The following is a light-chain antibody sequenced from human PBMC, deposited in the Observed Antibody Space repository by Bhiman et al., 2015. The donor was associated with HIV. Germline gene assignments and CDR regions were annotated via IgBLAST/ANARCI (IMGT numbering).Light chain of an antibody. CDR2: DNT. CDR1: SSNIGTDSG. Sequence: QSALTQPPSVSGAPGQRVTISCTGSSSNIGTDSGVHWYQQIPGEAPKLIIYDNTQRPSGVPDRFSASKSGTSASLAITGLQAEDEADYYCHSYDTSLRGYVFGTGTKVTTL. V-gene: IGLV1-40*01. CDR3: HSYDTSLRGYV. J-gene: IGLJ1*01.